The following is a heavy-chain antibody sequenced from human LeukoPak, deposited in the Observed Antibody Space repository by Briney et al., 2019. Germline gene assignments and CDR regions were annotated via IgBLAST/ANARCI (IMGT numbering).Heavy chain of an antibody. CDR3: ARDLTLVWFGELSGFDY. CDR1: GGSISSSSYY. J-gene: IGHJ4*02. Sequence: SETLSLTCTVSGGSISSSSYYWGWIRQPPGKGLEWIGSIYYSGSTYYNPSLKSRVTISVDKSKNPFSLKLNSVTAADTAMYYCARDLTLVWFGELSGFDYWGQGTLVTVSS. V-gene: IGHV4-39*02. CDR2: IYYSGST. D-gene: IGHD3-10*01.